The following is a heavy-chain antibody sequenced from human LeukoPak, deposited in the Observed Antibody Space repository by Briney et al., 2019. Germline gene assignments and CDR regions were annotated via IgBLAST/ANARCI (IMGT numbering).Heavy chain of an antibody. J-gene: IGHJ5*02. CDR1: GDTVSSNSAA. CDR3: ARGRGVTVGYNWFDP. D-gene: IGHD4-23*01. CDR2: TYYRSKWYN. V-gene: IGHV6-1*01. Sequence: SQTLSLTCAISGDTVSSNSAAWNWIRQSPSRGLEWLGRTYYRSKWYNDCAVSVKSRITINPDTSKNQFSLQLNSVTPEDTAVYYCARGRGVTVGYNWFDPWGQGTLVTVSS.